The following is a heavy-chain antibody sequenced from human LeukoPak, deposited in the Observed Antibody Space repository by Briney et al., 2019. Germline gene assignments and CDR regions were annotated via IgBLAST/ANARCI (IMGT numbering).Heavy chain of an antibody. J-gene: IGHJ4*02. D-gene: IGHD3-3*01. Sequence: SETLSLTCTVSRGSISSSSYYWGWIRQPPGGGLEWLGNIYYSGSTYYNPSLKSRVTISVDTSKNQFSLKLSSMTAADTAVYYCARHLKRGITIFGVVLGAVDYWGQGTLVTVSS. CDR1: RGSISSSSYY. CDR2: IYYSGST. CDR3: ARHLKRGITIFGVVLGAVDY. V-gene: IGHV4-39*01.